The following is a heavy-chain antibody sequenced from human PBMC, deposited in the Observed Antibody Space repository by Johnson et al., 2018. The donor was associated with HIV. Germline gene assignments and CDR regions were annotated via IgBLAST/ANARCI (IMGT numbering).Heavy chain of an antibody. D-gene: IGHD6-6*01. V-gene: IGHV3-21*04. J-gene: IGHJ3*02. CDR2: ISWNSAEL. CDR1: GFTFSSYG. Sequence: VQLVESGGGVVQPGGSLRLSCAASGFTFSSYGMHWVRQAPGKGLEWVSGISWNSAELGYVDSVKGRFTISRDNAKNSLYLQMNSLRAEDTAVYYCARDYDLAARPVAFDIWGQGTMVTVSS. CDR3: ARDYDLAARPVAFDI.